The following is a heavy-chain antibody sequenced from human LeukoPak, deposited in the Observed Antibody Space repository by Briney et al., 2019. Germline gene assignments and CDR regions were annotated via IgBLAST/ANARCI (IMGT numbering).Heavy chain of an antibody. Sequence: ASVKVSCKASGGTFSSYAISWVRQAPGQGLEWMGGIIPIFGTANYAQKFQGRVTITADKSTSTAYMELSSLRSEDTAVYYCARLLTGSGSYWVAFDIWGQGTMVTVSS. V-gene: IGHV1-69*06. CDR1: GGTFSSYA. CDR2: IIPIFGTA. J-gene: IGHJ3*02. D-gene: IGHD3-10*01. CDR3: ARLLTGSGSYWVAFDI.